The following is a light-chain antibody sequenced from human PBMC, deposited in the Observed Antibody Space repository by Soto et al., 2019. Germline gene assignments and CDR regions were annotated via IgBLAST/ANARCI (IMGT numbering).Light chain of an antibody. CDR3: QQFGSSPIT. Sequence: EIVLTQSPGPLSLSPGERATLSCRTSQTVSSAYFAWYQQRPGQAPRLLFYDASTRATGIPDRFSCSGSGRDCTLTISRLEPEDAAVYYCQQFGSSPITLGQGTRLEIK. CDR2: DAS. V-gene: IGKV3-20*01. CDR1: QTVSSAY. J-gene: IGKJ5*01.